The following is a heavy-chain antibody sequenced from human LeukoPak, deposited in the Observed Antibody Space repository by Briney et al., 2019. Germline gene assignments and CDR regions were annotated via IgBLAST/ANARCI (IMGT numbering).Heavy chain of an antibody. J-gene: IGHJ4*02. V-gene: IGHV3-23*01. CDR2: ISGSGGST. Sequence: GGSLRLSCAASGFTLSSYAMSWARQAPGKGLEWVSAISGSGGSTYYADSVKGRFTISRDNSKNTLYLQMNSLRAEDTAVYYCAKGAYSGYDKYFDYWGQGTLVTVSS. D-gene: IGHD5-12*01. CDR1: GFTLSSYA. CDR3: AKGAYSGYDKYFDY.